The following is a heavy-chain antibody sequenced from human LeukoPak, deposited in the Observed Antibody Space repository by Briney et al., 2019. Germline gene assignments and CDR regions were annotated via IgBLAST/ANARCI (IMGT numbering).Heavy chain of an antibody. V-gene: IGHV3-7*01. CDR2: IKKTGSET. J-gene: IGHJ6*02. D-gene: IGHD2-2*02. CDR1: GFTFSHFW. Sequence: GGSLRLSCAASGFTFSHFWMSWVRQAPGKGLEWVAYIKKTGSETYYVDSVKGRFTITRDNAKNSLYLQMNSLRAEDTAVYYCARERAYCSSTSCYTDYYYGMDVWGQGTTVTVSS. CDR3: ARERAYCSSTSCYTDYYYGMDV.